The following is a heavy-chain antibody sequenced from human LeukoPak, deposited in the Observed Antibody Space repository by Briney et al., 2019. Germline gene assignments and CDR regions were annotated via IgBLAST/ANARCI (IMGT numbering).Heavy chain of an antibody. CDR3: AKAGIVVAGRSRWIDY. D-gene: IGHD6-19*01. Sequence: PGGSLRLACAASGFAFSSYSMNWVRQAPGKGLEWVSLIGAGGSTTYYADSVKGRFTISRDNSKNTLYLQMSSRRAEDSAVYYCAKAGIVVAGRSRWIDYWGQGALVTVSS. J-gene: IGHJ4*02. CDR2: IGAGGSTT. V-gene: IGHV3-23*01. CDR1: GFAFSSYS.